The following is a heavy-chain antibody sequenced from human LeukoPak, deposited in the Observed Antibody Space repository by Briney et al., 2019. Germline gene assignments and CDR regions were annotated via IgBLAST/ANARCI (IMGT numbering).Heavy chain of an antibody. CDR2: IKQDGSEK. CDR3: ARDPPSGSSWPNDAFDI. CDR1: GYTLTNYN. J-gene: IGHJ3*02. Sequence: GASVKVSCKASGYTLTNYNISWVRQAPGKGLEWVANIKQDGSEKYYVDSVKGRFTISRDNAKNSLYLQMNSLRAEDTAVYYCARDPPSGSSWPNDAFDIWGQGTMVTVSS. V-gene: IGHV3-7*05. D-gene: IGHD6-13*01.